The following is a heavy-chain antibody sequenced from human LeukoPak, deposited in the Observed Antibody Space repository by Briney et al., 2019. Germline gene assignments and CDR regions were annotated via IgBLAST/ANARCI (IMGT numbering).Heavy chain of an antibody. D-gene: IGHD1-26*01. CDR2: INHSGST. CDR3: VKSGGYGLIDY. J-gene: IGHJ4*02. Sequence: ASETLSLTRAVYGGSFSGFYWSWIRQPPRKGLEWIGEINHSGSTNYNPSLKSRVTISIDTSKIQFSLRLNSVTAADTAMYYCVKSGGYGLIDYWGQGTLVSVSS. V-gene: IGHV4-34*01. CDR1: GGSFSGFY.